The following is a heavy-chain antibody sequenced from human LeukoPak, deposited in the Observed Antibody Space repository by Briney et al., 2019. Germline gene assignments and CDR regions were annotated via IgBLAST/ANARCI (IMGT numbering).Heavy chain of an antibody. D-gene: IGHD4-11*01. CDR3: ARAGYSKEDWFDP. CDR2: IYHSGST. Sequence: KASETLSLTCTVSGGSISSSSYYWGWIRQPPGKGLEWIGYIYHSGSTYYNPSLKSRVTISVDRSKNQFSLKLSSVTAADTAVYYCARAGYSKEDWFDPWGQGTLVTVSS. J-gene: IGHJ5*02. V-gene: IGHV4-30-2*01. CDR1: GGSISSSSYY.